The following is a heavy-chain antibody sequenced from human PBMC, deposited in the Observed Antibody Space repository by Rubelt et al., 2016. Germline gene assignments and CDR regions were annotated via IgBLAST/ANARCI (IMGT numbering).Heavy chain of an antibody. Sequence: QVQLVQSGAEVKKPGASVKVSCEASGYTFTTYGISWVRQAPGQGLEWMGWISTYNGNTDYAQKLQGRITVTTDTPTSTVYMELRSLRSNDTAMYYCASDYGVWGQGTTVTVS. V-gene: IGHV1-18*01. J-gene: IGHJ6*02. D-gene: IGHD3-10*01. CDR1: GYTFTTYG. CDR3: ASDYGV. CDR2: ISTYNGNT.